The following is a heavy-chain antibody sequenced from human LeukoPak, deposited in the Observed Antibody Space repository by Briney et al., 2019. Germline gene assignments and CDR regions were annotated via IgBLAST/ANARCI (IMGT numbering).Heavy chain of an antibody. CDR3: AKGGIVVVPAAPLDY. CDR2: IYSGGST. CDR1: GFSVSSNY. V-gene: IGHV3-53*05. D-gene: IGHD2-2*01. Sequence: GGSLRLSCAASGFSVSSNYMSWVRQAPGKGLEWVSIIYSGGSTYYADSVKGRFTISRDNSKNTLYLQMNSLRAEDTAVYYCAKGGIVVVPAAPLDYWGQGTLVTVSS. J-gene: IGHJ4*02.